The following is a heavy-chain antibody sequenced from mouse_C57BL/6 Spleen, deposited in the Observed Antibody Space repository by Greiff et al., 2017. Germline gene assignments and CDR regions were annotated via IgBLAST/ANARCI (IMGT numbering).Heavy chain of an antibody. Sequence: EVKLVESGAGLVQPGESLKLSCESYDYDFPSHDMPWVRKTPGKRLELVAAINSDGGSTYYPHTMERRFIFSTDNTKKTLYLQMSSLRSEDTALYYCARHGWDGTYWGQGTLVTVSA. CDR2: INSDGGST. D-gene: IGHD4-1*01. CDR1: DYDFPSHD. V-gene: IGHV5-2*01. CDR3: ARHGWDGTY. J-gene: IGHJ3*01.